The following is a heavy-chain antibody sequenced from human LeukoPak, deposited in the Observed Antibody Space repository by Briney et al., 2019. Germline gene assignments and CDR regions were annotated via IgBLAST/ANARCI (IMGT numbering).Heavy chain of an antibody. J-gene: IGHJ4*02. CDR1: GGSISRTSQY. D-gene: IGHD2/OR15-2a*01. Sequence: SETLSLTCTVSGGSISRTSQYWGWIRQPPENGLEWIGSMYYSGATYYNPSLKSRVTISLDTSKNQFSLTLTSMPAADTAVYYCVRLGRMGNVVYGGQGTLFPVSS. V-gene: IGHV4-39*01. CDR2: MYYSGAT. CDR3: VRLGRMGNVVY.